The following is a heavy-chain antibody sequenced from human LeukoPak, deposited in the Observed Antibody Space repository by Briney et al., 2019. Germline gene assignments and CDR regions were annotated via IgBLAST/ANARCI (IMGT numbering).Heavy chain of an antibody. CDR2: ISWNSGSI. Sequence: AGGSLRLSCAASGFTFDDYAMHWVRQAPGKGLEWVSGISWNSGSIGYADSVKGRFTISRDNAKNSLFLQMSSLRVEDTALYYCAKDSYGGSGSYYLYSFDMWGQGTMVTVSS. J-gene: IGHJ3*02. CDR3: AKDSYGGSGSYYLYSFDM. CDR1: GFTFDDYA. V-gene: IGHV3-9*01. D-gene: IGHD3-10*01.